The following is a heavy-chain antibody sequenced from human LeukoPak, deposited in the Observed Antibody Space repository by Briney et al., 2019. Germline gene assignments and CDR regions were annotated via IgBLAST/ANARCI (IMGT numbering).Heavy chain of an antibody. D-gene: IGHD3-10*01. CDR2: IIPIFGTA. CDR3: TKDGRSVRGVIQSNGMEV. V-gene: IGHV1-69*01. Sequence: SVKVSCKASGGTFSSYAISWVRQAPGQGLEWMGGIIPIFGTANYAQKFQGRVTITADESTSTAYMELSSLRSEDTAVYYCTKDGRSVRGVIQSNGMEVWGQGTTVTVSS. J-gene: IGHJ6*02. CDR1: GGTFSSYA.